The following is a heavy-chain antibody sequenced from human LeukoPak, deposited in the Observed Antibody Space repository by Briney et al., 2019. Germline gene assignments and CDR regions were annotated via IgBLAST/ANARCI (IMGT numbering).Heavy chain of an antibody. CDR3: ARGRRGWYSYNDWFDP. V-gene: IGHV4-4*07. D-gene: IGHD5-18*01. J-gene: IGHJ5*02. Sequence: SETLSLTCTVSGGSISSYYWSWIRQPAGKGLEWIGRIYTSGSTNYNPSLKSRVTISVDTSKNQFSLKLSSVTAADTAVYYCARGRRGWYSYNDWFDPWGQGTLVTVSS. CDR2: IYTSGST. CDR1: GGSISSYY.